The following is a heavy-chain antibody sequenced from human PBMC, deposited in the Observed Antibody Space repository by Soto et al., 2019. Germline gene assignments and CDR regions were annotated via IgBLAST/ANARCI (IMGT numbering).Heavy chain of an antibody. J-gene: IGHJ1*01. CDR1: GFTFSSYA. Sequence: GGSLRLSCAASGFTFSSYAMSWVRQAPGKGLEWVSAISGSGGSTYYADSVKGRFTISRDNSKNTLYLQMNSLRAEDTAVYYCAKDFLEDRGSGAEYFQHWGQGTLVTVSS. D-gene: IGHD2-15*01. CDR2: ISGSGGST. V-gene: IGHV3-23*01. CDR3: AKDFLEDRGSGAEYFQH.